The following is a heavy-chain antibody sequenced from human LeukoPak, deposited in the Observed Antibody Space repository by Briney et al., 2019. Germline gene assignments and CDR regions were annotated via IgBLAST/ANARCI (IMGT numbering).Heavy chain of an antibody. J-gene: IGHJ3*02. D-gene: IGHD3-9*01. CDR2: IYSCGSA. CDR1: GFSVKSNY. Sequence: GGSLRLSCTPSGFSVKSNYLSWVRPAPGQGLERLAVIYSCGSAHHAAPVRGRFTISRDKSENTVYLQMNNLRVEDTAVYYCAKDRDTGFYVKGSFEIWGQGTTVTVSS. CDR3: AKDRDTGFYVKGSFEI. V-gene: IGHV3-66*01.